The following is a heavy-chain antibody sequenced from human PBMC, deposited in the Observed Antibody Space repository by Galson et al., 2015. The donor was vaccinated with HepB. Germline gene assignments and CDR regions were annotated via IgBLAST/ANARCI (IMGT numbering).Heavy chain of an antibody. D-gene: IGHD2-8*02. CDR3: ARRFCTANRCYHHFDH. J-gene: IGHJ4*02. V-gene: IGHV5-51*01. CDR2: PYPGDSDT. CDR1: GYSFTSYW. Sequence: QSGAEVKKTGESPRISCTGAGYSFTSYWIGWVRQMPGKGLEWMGFPYPGDSDTRYRPSFQGQVTITADKSISTAYLQWASLKASDTAMYYCARRFCTANRCYHHFDHWGQGTLVTVSS.